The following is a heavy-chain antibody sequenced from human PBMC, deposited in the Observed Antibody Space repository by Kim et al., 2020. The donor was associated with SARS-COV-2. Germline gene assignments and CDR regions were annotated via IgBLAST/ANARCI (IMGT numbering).Heavy chain of an antibody. Sequence: GGSLRLSCEASGFTFTSYSMTWVRQAPGKGLEWVSSSTANGGGTVYTDSVKGRFTISRDNSNNTLFLQMNSLRAEDTAVYYCAKDPGAAVVGIRRHFDYWGQGTLVTVSS. J-gene: IGHJ4*02. V-gene: IGHV3-23*01. D-gene: IGHD6-19*01. CDR2: STANGGGT. CDR3: AKDPGAAVVGIRRHFDY. CDR1: GFTFTSYS.